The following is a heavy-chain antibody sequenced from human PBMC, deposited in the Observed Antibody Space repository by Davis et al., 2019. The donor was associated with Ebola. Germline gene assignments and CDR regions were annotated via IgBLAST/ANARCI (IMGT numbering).Heavy chain of an antibody. CDR2: IYYSGST. CDR3: ARDPSGGVPAAIFVAYGMDV. J-gene: IGHJ6*02. CDR1: GGSISSYY. V-gene: IGHV4-30-4*08. D-gene: IGHD2-2*01. Sequence: PSETLSLTCTVSGGSISSYYWSWIRQPPGKGLEWIGYIYYSGSTYYNPSLKSRVTISVDTSKNQFSLKLSSVTAADTAVYYCARDPSGGVPAAIFVAYGMDVWGQGTTVIVSS.